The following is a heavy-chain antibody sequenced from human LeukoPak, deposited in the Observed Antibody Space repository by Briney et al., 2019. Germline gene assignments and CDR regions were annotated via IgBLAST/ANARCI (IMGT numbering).Heavy chain of an antibody. CDR3: ARGDWGYSSSWYQGNWFDP. Sequence: GGSLRLSCAASRFTFSDYYMTWVRQAPGKGLEWVSYISSSGSTIYYADSVKGRFTISRDNAKNSLYLQMNSLRAEDTAVYYCARGDWGYSSSWYQGNWFDPWGQGTLVTVSS. D-gene: IGHD6-13*01. CDR1: RFTFSDYY. J-gene: IGHJ5*02. V-gene: IGHV3-11*04. CDR2: ISSSGSTI.